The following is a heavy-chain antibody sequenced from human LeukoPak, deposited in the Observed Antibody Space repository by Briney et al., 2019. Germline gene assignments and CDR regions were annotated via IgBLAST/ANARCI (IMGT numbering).Heavy chain of an antibody. J-gene: IGHJ4*02. CDR3: ATLRDLITMTHNYFDY. V-gene: IGHV1-2*02. Sequence: GASVKVSCKASGYTFTGYYMHWVRQAPGQGLEWMGWINPNSGGTNYAQKFQGRVTMTRDTSISTAYMELSRLRSDDTAVYYCATLRDLITMTHNYFDYWVQGTLVTVSS. CDR2: INPNSGGT. CDR1: GYTFTGYY. D-gene: IGHD3-22*01.